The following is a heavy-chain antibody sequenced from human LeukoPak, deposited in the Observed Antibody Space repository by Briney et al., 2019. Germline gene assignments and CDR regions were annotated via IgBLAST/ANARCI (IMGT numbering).Heavy chain of an antibody. J-gene: IGHJ4*02. D-gene: IGHD1-26*01. CDR2: ISGGGGGT. CDR1: GFTFSSYG. CDR3: AKLATVGAPY. V-gene: IGHV3-23*01. Sequence: GGSLRLSCAASGFTFSSYGMSWVRQAPGKGLEWVSTISGGGGGTYYADSVKGRFTISRDSSKNTLSLQMNSLRAEDTAVYYCAKLATVGAPYWGQGTLVTVSS.